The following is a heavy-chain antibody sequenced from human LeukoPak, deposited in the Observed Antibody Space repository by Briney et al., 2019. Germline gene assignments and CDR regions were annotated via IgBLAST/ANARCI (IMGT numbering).Heavy chain of an antibody. CDR2: ISGTGGST. V-gene: IGHV3-23*01. D-gene: IGHD3-22*01. CDR1: GFTFSSYA. J-gene: IGHJ4*02. CDR3: AKESSPMIVVVMGY. Sequence: GGSLSLSCAASGFTFSSYARSWVGQAPGKGREWVSLISGTGGSTYYADSVKGRFTISRDNSKNTLYLQMNSLRAEDTAVYYCAKESSPMIVVVMGYWGQGTPVTVSS.